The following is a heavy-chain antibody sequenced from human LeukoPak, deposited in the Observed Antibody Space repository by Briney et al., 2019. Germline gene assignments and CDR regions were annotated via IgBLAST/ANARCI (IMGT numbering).Heavy chain of an antibody. Sequence: SETLSLTCTVSGGFISSYYWSWIRQPAGKGLEWIGRIYTSGSTNYNPSLKSRVTMSVDTSKNQFSLKLNSVTAADTAVYYCARARSPNIAVAGACFDYWGQGTPVTVSS. CDR1: GGFISSYY. V-gene: IGHV4-4*07. J-gene: IGHJ4*02. D-gene: IGHD6-19*01. CDR3: ARARSPNIAVAGACFDY. CDR2: IYTSGST.